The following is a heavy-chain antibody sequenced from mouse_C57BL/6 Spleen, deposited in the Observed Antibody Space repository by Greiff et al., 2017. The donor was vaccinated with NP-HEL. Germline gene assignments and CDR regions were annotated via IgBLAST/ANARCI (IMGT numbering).Heavy chain of an antibody. CDR2: ILPGSGST. D-gene: IGHD1-1*01. CDR3: ARGDYYGSSYGGAMDY. CDR1: GYTFTGYW. J-gene: IGHJ4*01. Sequence: QVQLQQSGAELMKPGASVKLSCKATGYTFTGYWIEWVKQRPGHGLEWIGEILPGSGSTNYNEKFKGKATFTADTSSNPAYMQLRSLTTEDSAIYYWARGDYYGSSYGGAMDYWGQGTSVTVSS. V-gene: IGHV1-9*01.